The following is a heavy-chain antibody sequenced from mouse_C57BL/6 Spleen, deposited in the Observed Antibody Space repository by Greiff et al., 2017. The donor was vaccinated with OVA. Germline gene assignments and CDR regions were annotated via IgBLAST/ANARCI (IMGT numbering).Heavy chain of an antibody. CDR2: ISGGGGNT. V-gene: IGHV5-9*01. D-gene: IGHD1-1*01. J-gene: IGHJ2*01. CDR1: GFTFSSYT. Sequence: EVKLVESGGGLVKPGGSLKLSCAASGFTFSSYTMSWVRQTPEKRLEWVATISGGGGNTYYPDSVKGRFTISRDNAKNTLYLQMSSLRSEDTALYYCARNGPVITTVVEVDYWGQGTTLTVSS. CDR3: ARNGPVITTVVEVDY.